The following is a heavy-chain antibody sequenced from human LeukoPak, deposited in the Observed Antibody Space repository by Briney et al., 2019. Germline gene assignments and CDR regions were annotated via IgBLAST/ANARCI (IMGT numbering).Heavy chain of an antibody. CDR2: IRNKANGGTA. CDR1: GFTFSTYA. Sequence: PGGSLRLSCVVSGFTFSTYAMHWVRQAPGKGLEWVGFIRNKANGGTADYAASVKGRFTISRDDSKTIAYLQMNSLKAEDTAVYYCSRAYTSGWLGINDYWGQGALVTVSS. CDR3: SRAYTSGWLGINDY. V-gene: IGHV3-49*04. J-gene: IGHJ4*02. D-gene: IGHD6-19*01.